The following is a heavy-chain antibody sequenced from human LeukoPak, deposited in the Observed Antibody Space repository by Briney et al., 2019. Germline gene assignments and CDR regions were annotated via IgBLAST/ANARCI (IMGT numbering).Heavy chain of an antibody. CDR2: INPNSGGT. V-gene: IGHV1-2*02. CDR1: GYTFLANY. CDR3: ARIPRTVPWYFDY. D-gene: IGHD2-21*01. Sequence: ASVKVSCKLSGYTFLANYMHWVRQAPGKGLEWLGWINPNSGGTNYAQKFQGRVTMTRDTSISTAYMELSRLRSDDTAVYYCARIPRTVPWYFDYWGQGTLVTVSS. J-gene: IGHJ4*02.